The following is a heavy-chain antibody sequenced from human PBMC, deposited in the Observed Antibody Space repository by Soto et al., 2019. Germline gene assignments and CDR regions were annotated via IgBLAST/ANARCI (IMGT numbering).Heavy chain of an antibody. CDR1: GGSISSGGYY. V-gene: IGHV4-31*03. CDR3: ARGPRGGYFDY. D-gene: IGHD3-16*01. Sequence: QVQLQESGPGLVKPSQTLSLTCTVSGGSISSGGYYWSWIRQHPGKGLEWIGYIYYSGSTYYNPSLKSXXTXSXXTSKNQFPLKLSSVTAADTAVYYCARGPRGGYFDYWGQGTLVTVSS. CDR2: IYYSGST. J-gene: IGHJ4*02.